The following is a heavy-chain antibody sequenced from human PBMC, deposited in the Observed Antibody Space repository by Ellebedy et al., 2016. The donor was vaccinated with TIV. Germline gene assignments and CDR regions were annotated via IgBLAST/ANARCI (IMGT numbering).Heavy chain of an antibody. CDR2: ISDGGGST. J-gene: IGHJ3*01. D-gene: IGHD5-24*01. Sequence: GESLKISCAASGFTFSSYAMNWVRQAPGKGLEWVSGISDGGGSTYYADYVKGRFTISRDNSKNTLSLQMNSLRAEDTAVYYCVKDGGNNLRSYDAFDVWGQGSMVTVSS. CDR3: VKDGGNNLRSYDAFDV. V-gene: IGHV3-23*01. CDR1: GFTFSSYA.